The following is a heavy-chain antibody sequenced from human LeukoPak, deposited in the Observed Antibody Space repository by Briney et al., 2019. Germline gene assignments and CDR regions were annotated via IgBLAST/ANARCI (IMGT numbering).Heavy chain of an antibody. D-gene: IGHD2-2*01. V-gene: IGHV1-18*01. Sequence: ASVKVSCKASGYTFTSYGISWVRQAPGQGLEWMGWISAYNGNTNYAQKLQGRVTMTTDTSTSTAYMELRSLRSDDTAVYYSGVTGYCSSTSCYSAAFDIWGQGTMVTVSS. CDR2: ISAYNGNT. CDR1: GYTFTSYG. J-gene: IGHJ3*02. CDR3: GVTGYCSSTSCYSAAFDI.